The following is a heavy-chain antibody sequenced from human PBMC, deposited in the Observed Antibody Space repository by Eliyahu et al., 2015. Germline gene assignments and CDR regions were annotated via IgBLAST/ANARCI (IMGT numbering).Heavy chain of an antibody. CDR2: TYSGGSS. V-gene: IGHV3-53*01. CDR3: ARVREVRPNWGLSSFDY. J-gene: IGHJ4*02. CDR1: GFPVSSHC. Sequence: EVQLVDSGGGLIQPGGSLXPSXXASGFPVSSHCMXWVRQAPGKGLEWVSVTYSGGSSYYSHSVSGRFFTSRDDSKDTLYLHMNSLTAEDTAVYYCARVREVRPNWGLSSFDYWGQGTLVTVSS. D-gene: IGHD7-27*01.